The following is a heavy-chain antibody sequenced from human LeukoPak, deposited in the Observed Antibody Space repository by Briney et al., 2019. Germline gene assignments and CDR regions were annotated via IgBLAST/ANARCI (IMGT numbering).Heavy chain of an antibody. CDR2: IKQDGSEK. J-gene: IGHJ6*04. Sequence: GGSLRLSCAASGFTFSSYWMSWVRQAPGKGLEWVASIKQDGSEKYYVDSVKGRFTISRDNAKNSLYLQMNSLRAEDTAVYYCARDPPSYDFWSGYYPNSLPNVWGKGTTVTVSS. CDR1: GFTFSSYW. CDR3: ARDPPSYDFWSGYYPNSLPNV. V-gene: IGHV3-7*01. D-gene: IGHD3-3*01.